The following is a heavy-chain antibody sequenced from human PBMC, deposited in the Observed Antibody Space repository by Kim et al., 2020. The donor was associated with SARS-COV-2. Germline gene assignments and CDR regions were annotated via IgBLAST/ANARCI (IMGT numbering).Heavy chain of an antibody. J-gene: IGHJ4*02. CDR3: AGASGGNTQFAF. CDR1: GGSISSYY. V-gene: IGHV4-4*07. Sequence: SETLSLTCTVSGGSISSYYWSRIRQPAGKGLEWIGRINTSGSTKYNPSLKSRVIMSVDTSKNQFSLNPSPGTAADTAVYYCAGASGGNTQFAFWGQGTLVTVSS. D-gene: IGHD2-15*01. CDR2: INTSGST.